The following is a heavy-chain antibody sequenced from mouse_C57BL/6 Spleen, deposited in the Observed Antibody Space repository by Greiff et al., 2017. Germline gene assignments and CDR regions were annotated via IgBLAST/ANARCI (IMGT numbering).Heavy chain of an antibody. CDR1: GYTFTNYW. CDR3: ARRGTTVVAPFDY. CDR2: IYPGGGYT. Sequence: QVQLKESGAELVRPGTSVKMSCKASGYTFTNYWIGWAKQRPGHGLEWIGDIYPGGGYTNYNEKFKGKATLTADKSSSTAYMQFSSLTSEDSAIYYCARRGTTVVAPFDYWGQGTTLTVSS. V-gene: IGHV1-63*01. J-gene: IGHJ2*01. D-gene: IGHD1-1*01.